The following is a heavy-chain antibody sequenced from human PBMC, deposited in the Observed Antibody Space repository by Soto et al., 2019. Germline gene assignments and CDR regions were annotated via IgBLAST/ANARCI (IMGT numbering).Heavy chain of an antibody. D-gene: IGHD5-12*01. CDR3: ARGGVSTIFGDS. CDR1: GFTFSRYS. CDR2: IDTTGGTI. J-gene: IGHJ4*02. Sequence: PGGSLRLSCAGSGFTFSRYSMNWVRQAPGKGLEWLSYIDTTGGTIYYAGSVKGRFIISRDNAKNSVFLQMNSLRDEDTALYYCARGGVSTIFGDSWGQGTLVTV. V-gene: IGHV3-48*02.